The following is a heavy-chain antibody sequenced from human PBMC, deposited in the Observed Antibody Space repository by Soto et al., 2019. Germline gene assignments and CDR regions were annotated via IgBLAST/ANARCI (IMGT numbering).Heavy chain of an antibody. Sequence: LSLTCAVSGGSISSSNWWSWVRQPPGKGLEWIGEIYHSGSTNYNPSLKSRVTISVDKSKNQFSLKLSSVTAADTAVYYCARSPTTIFAVLINYYYGMDVWGQGTTVTVSS. CDR3: ARSPTTIFAVLINYYYGMDV. J-gene: IGHJ6*02. CDR2: IYHSGST. D-gene: IGHD3-3*01. V-gene: IGHV4-4*02. CDR1: GGSISSSNW.